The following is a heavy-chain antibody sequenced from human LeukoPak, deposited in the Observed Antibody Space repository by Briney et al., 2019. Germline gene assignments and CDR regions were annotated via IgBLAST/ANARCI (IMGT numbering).Heavy chain of an antibody. CDR3: ARNGDGYNEIPFDY. J-gene: IGHJ4*02. CDR1: GGSTSSGGYY. CDR2: IYYSGST. V-gene: IGHV4-31*03. D-gene: IGHD5-24*01. Sequence: SGTLSLTCTVSGGSTSSGGYYWSWIRQHPEKGLEWIGYIYYSGSTYYNPSLKSRVTISVDTSMNQFSLKLSSVTAADTAVYYCARNGDGYNEIPFDYWGQGTLVTVSS.